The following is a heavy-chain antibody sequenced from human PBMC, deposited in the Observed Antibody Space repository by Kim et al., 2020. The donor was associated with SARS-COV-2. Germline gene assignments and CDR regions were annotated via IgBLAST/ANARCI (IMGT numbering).Heavy chain of an antibody. J-gene: IGHJ4*02. CDR1: GFKFDDFD. CDR3: ARATVSDYVNSRGGFFDF. Sequence: GGSLRLSCAASGFKFDDFDMHWVRQAPGKGLEWVSGISGNSTSIGYVDSVRGRFTTSRDNAKNSLYLQMSGLRPEDTAFYFCARATVSDYVNSRGGFFDFWGQGALVTVSS. V-gene: IGHV3-9*01. CDR2: ISGNSTSI. D-gene: IGHD3-10*02.